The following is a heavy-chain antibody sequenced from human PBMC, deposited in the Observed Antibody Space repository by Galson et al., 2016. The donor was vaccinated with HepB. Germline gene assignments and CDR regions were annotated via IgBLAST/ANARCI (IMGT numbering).Heavy chain of an antibody. CDR2: VSGRGGIT. CDR1: GFTFDNHA. V-gene: IGHV3-23*01. Sequence: SLRLSCAVSGFTFDNHAMSWVRQAPGKGLEWVSGVSGRGGITYYADSVKGRFTISRDNSKNTLYLQRNSLRADDMAVYYCAKGPTSYFYGMDVWGQGPTVTVSS. J-gene: IGHJ6*02. CDR3: AKGPTSYFYGMDV.